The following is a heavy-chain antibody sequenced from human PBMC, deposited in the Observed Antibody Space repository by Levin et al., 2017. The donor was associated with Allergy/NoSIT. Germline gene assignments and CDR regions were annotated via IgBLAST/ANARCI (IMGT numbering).Heavy chain of an antibody. Sequence: GGSLRLSCAASGFTFRIYSMHWVRQAPGKGLEWVSYIGGTTSTIIYADSVKGRFTISRDNAKNSLYLQMDSLRDEDTAVYYCARGIAEPDRSYFDYWGQGALVTVSS. CDR3: ARGIAEPDRSYFDY. CDR2: IGGTTSTI. V-gene: IGHV3-48*02. CDR1: GFTFRIYS. J-gene: IGHJ4*02. D-gene: IGHD2-21*01.